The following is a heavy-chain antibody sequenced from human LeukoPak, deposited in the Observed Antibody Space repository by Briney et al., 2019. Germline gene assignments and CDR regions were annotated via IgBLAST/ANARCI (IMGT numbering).Heavy chain of an antibody. CDR1: GFTFSSYS. J-gene: IGHJ3*02. CDR3: ARDPSLHLGYCSSTSCYVGAFDI. D-gene: IGHD2-2*01. V-gene: IGHV3-21*01. CDR2: ISSSSSYI. Sequence: GGSLRLSCAASGFTFSSYSMNWVRQAPGKGLEWVSSISSSSSYIYYADSVKGRFTISRDNAKNSLYLQMNSLRAEDTAVYYCARDPSLHLGYCSSTSCYVGAFDIWGQGTMVTVSS.